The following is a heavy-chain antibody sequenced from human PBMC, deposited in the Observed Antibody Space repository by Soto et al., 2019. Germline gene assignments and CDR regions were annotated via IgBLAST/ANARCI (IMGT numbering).Heavy chain of an antibody. CDR1: CGTIIGYY. J-gene: IGHJ5*02. CDR2: IYSSGNT. Sequence: PETLSLTCSFSCGTIIGYYWTWIRQPAGKGLEWIGRIYSSGNTKYNPSLQSRVTMSLDTSNNQFSLRLTSVTAADTAVYYCARGQRFSDWFDPWGQGTLVTVSS. V-gene: IGHV4-4*07. CDR3: ARGQRFSDWFDP. D-gene: IGHD3-3*01.